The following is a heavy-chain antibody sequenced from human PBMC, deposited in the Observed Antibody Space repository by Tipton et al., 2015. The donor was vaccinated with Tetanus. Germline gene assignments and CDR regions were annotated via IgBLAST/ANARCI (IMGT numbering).Heavy chain of an antibody. CDR2: INWNGGST. J-gene: IGHJ6*02. CDR3: ARISYYYYGMDV. Sequence: SLRLSCVASGFTFDDYGMSWVRQAPGKGLEWVSGINWNGGSTGYADSVKGRFTISRDNAKNSLYLQMNSLRAEDTALYHCARISYYYYGMDVWGQGTTVTVSS. CDR1: GFTFDDYG. V-gene: IGHV3-20*01.